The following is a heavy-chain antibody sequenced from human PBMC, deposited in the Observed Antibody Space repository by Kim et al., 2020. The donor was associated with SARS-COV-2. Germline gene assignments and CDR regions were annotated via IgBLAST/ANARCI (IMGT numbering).Heavy chain of an antibody. Sequence: GGSLRLSCAASGFTFSNFAMSWVRQAPGKGLEWVSAISGNGYSTYYADSVKGRFTISRDNSKDTLYLQMNSLRAEDTAVYYCAIASPDYYDSSGYYGDLYDFDYWGQGTLVTVSS. V-gene: IGHV3-23*01. CDR2: ISGNGYST. J-gene: IGHJ4*02. D-gene: IGHD3-22*01. CDR1: GFTFSNFA. CDR3: AIASPDYYDSSGYYGDLYDFDY.